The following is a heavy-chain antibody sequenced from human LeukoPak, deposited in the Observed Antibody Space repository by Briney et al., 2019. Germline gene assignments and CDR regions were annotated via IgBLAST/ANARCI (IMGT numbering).Heavy chain of an antibody. CDR2: IDQGGSEK. V-gene: IGHV3-7*01. CDR3: ARAVYSYGYRTFDY. CDR1: EFTFGDYW. J-gene: IGHJ4*02. Sequence: GGSLRLSCAASEFTFGDYWMSWVRQAPGKGLEWVAYIDQGGSEKYYVDSVKGRFNISRDNAKKSLWLQMNSLRVDDTAVYFCARAVYSYGYRTFDYWGQGTRVTVSS. D-gene: IGHD5-18*01.